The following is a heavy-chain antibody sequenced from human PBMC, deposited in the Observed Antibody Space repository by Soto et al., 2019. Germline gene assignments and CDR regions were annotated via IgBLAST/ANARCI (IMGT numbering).Heavy chain of an antibody. CDR2: MNPTDGST. Sequence: QVQLVQSGTEVKKPGASVKVSCKASGFTFINYYMHWVRQAPGQGLEWMGIMNPTDGSTTYAQKFRGRVTMTRDTSTSTVYLELSSLTSEDTAVFYCARAPPNDGWFDPWGQGTLVIVS. CDR1: GFTFINYY. J-gene: IGHJ5*02. D-gene: IGHD1-1*01. CDR3: ARAPPNDGWFDP. V-gene: IGHV1-46*01.